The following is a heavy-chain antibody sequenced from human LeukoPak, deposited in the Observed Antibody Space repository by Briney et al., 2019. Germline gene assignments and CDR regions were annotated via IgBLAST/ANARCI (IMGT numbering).Heavy chain of an antibody. CDR3: ARDQLRYFDWLPPYTYYGMDV. J-gene: IGHJ6*02. CDR2: IIPIFGTA. V-gene: IGHV1-69*05. CDR1: GGTFSSYA. Sequence: SVKVSCKASGGTFSSYAISWVRQAPGQGLEWMGGIIPIFGTANYAQKFQGRVTITTDESTSTAYMELSSLRSEDTAVYYCARDQLRYFDWLPPYTYYGMDVWGQGTTVTVSS. D-gene: IGHD3-9*01.